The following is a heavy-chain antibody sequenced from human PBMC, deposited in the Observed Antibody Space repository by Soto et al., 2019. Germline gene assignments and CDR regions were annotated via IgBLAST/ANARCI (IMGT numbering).Heavy chain of an antibody. V-gene: IGHV4-34*01. Sequence: QVQLQQWGAGLLKPSETLSLTCAVYGGSFSAYYWSWIRQPPGKGLEWIGEINHSGHTNYNPSLKSRVPISVDASKNHFSLMLTSVTAADTAVYYCARSGHLFDYWGQGTLVTVSS. CDR1: GGSFSAYY. J-gene: IGHJ4*02. CDR2: INHSGHT. D-gene: IGHD3-10*01. CDR3: ARSGHLFDY.